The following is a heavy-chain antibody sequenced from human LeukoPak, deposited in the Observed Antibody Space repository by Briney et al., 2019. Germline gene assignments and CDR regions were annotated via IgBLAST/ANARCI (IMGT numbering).Heavy chain of an antibody. D-gene: IGHD3-16*01. CDR1: GGSISSYY. CDR3: ARDSRDYDLSSMDV. Sequence: SETLSLTCTVSGGSISSYYWSWIRQPAGKGLEWIGRIYTSGSTNYNPSLKSRVTMSVDTSKNQFSLKLSSVTAADTAVYYCARDSRDYDLSSMDVWGQGTTVTVSS. V-gene: IGHV4-4*07. CDR2: IYTSGST. J-gene: IGHJ6*02.